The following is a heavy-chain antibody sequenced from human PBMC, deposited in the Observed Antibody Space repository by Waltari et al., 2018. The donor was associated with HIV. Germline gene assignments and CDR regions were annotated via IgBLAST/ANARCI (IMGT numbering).Heavy chain of an antibody. Sequence: QVQLVQSGAEVKKPGSSVKVSCKASGGTFSSYAISWVRQAPGQGLEWMGGIIPIFGTANYAQKFQGRVTITADESTSTAYMELSSLRSEDTAVYYCARDPNPYYYDSSGLNWFDPWGQGTLVTVSS. V-gene: IGHV1-69*01. CDR3: ARDPNPYYYDSSGLNWFDP. CDR2: IIPIFGTA. CDR1: GGTFSSYA. J-gene: IGHJ5*02. D-gene: IGHD3-22*01.